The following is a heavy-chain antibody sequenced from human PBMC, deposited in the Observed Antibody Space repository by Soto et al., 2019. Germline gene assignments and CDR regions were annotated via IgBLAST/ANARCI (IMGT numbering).Heavy chain of an antibody. Sequence: XGSLRLSFSASGFTFSSYAMNGVRQAPGKGLEWVSYISSSSSIIYYADSVKGRFTISRDNAKNSLYLQMNSLRDEDTAVYYCARDYTLSGTNYYGMDVWGQGTTVTVSS. CDR2: ISSSSSII. J-gene: IGHJ6*02. V-gene: IGHV3-48*02. CDR3: ARDYTLSGTNYYGMDV. D-gene: IGHD1-7*01. CDR1: GFTFSSYA.